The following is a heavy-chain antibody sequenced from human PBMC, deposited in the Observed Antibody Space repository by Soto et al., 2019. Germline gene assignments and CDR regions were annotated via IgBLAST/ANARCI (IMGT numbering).Heavy chain of an antibody. D-gene: IGHD3-9*01. CDR1: GGSISSSSYY. J-gene: IGHJ4*02. CDR2: IYYSGST. V-gene: IGHV4-39*01. Sequence: PSETLSLTCTVSGGSISSSSYYWGWIRQPPGKGLEWIGSIYYSGSTYYNPSLKSRVTISVDTSKNQFSLKLSSVTAADTAVYYCARQPETISVLRYFDWLLYSDYWGQGTLVTVSS. CDR3: ARQPETISVLRYFDWLLYSDY.